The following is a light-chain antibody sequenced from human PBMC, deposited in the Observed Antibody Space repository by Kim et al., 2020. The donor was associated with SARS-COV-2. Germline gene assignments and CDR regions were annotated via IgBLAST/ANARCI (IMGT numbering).Light chain of an antibody. J-gene: IGLJ1*01. V-gene: IGLV3-1*01. CDR2: QDS. CDR3: QAWDSSTYYV. CDR1: KLGDKY. Sequence: SYELTQPPSVSVSPGQTASITCSGDKLGDKYACWYQQKPGQSPVLVIYQDSKRPSGITERFSGSNSGNTATLTISGTQAMAEADYYCQAWDSSTYYVFGT.